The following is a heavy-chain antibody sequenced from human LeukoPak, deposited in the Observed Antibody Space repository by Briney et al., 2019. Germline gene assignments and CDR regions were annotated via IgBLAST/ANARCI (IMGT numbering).Heavy chain of an antibody. CDR1: GFTFSSYA. J-gene: IGHJ4*02. V-gene: IGHV3-23*01. D-gene: IGHD3-16*01. CDR3: AKDWGTKLDY. Sequence: GGSLRLSFAASGFTFSSYAMTWVRQAPGKGLEWVSVISGSGNNTYYADSVKGRFTISRDNSKNTLYLQMNSLRAEDTAVYYCAKDWGTKLDYWGQGTLVTVSS. CDR2: ISGSGNNT.